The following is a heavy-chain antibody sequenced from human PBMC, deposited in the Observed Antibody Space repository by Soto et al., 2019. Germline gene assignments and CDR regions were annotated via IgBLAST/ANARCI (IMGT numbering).Heavy chain of an antibody. Sequence: GGSLRLSCSASGFTFSSYAMHWVRQAPGKGLEYVSAISSNGGSTYYADSVKGRFTISRDNAKNTLYLQMNSLRAEDTAVYYCARVRRYYYDSGDYYYYGMDVWGQGTTVTVSS. V-gene: IGHV3-64*04. CDR2: ISSNGGST. J-gene: IGHJ6*02. CDR3: ARVRRYYYDSGDYYYYGMDV. CDR1: GFTFSSYA. D-gene: IGHD3-22*01.